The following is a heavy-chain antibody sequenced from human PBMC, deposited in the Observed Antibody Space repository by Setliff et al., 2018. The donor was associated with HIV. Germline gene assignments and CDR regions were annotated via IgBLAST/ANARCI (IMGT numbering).Heavy chain of an antibody. CDR1: GGTFRSYS. CDR2: IIPFIDAT. D-gene: IGHD3-22*01. J-gene: IGHJ4*02. CDR3: AREERYYDGKGALDY. Sequence: SVKVSCKASGGTFRSYSINWVRQAPGQGLEWMGTIIPFIDATHYAQSFQGRLTITADESSNTAYMELSSLRLHDTAVYYCAREERYYDGKGALDYWGQGTLVTVSS. V-gene: IGHV1-69*11.